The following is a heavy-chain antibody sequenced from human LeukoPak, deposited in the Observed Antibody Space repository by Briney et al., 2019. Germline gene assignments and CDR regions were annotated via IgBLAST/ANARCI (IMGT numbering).Heavy chain of an antibody. CDR2: IYYSGNT. D-gene: IGHD3-10*01. CDR3: ARLLLDGSGKYYYYYMDV. V-gene: IGHV4-39*07. Sequence: SETLSLTCTVSGGSISSSSYYWGWIRQPPGKGLEWIGSIYYSGNTYYNPSLKSRVTISVDTSKNQFSLKLSSVTAADTAVYYCARLLLDGSGKYYYYYMDVWGKGTTVTISS. J-gene: IGHJ6*03. CDR1: GGSISSSSYY.